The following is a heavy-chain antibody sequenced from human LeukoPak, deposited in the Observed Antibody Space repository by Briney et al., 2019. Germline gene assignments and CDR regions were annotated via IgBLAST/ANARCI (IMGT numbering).Heavy chain of an antibody. CDR2: IIPILGTA. Sequence: ASVKVSCKASGYTFTSYGISWVRQAPGQGLEWMGGIIPILGTAIYAQKFQGRVTITADESTSTAYMELSSLRSEDTAVYYCARDVVSGTNYYFDYWGQGALVTVSS. CDR3: ARDVVSGTNYYFDY. J-gene: IGHJ4*02. D-gene: IGHD1-26*01. CDR1: GYTFTSYG. V-gene: IGHV1-69*13.